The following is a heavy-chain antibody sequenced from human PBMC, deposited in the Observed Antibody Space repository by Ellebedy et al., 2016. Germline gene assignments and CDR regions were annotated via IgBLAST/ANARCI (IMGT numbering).Heavy chain of an antibody. CDR1: GFTFSSYS. J-gene: IGHJ4*02. CDR3: ARDHYYDSSGYYFPYPN. CDR2: ISSSSSTI. V-gene: IGHV3-48*04. D-gene: IGHD3-22*01. Sequence: GESLKISCAASGFTFSSYSMNWVRQAPGKGLEWVSYISSSSSTIYYADSVKGRFTISRDNAKNSLYLQMNSLRAEDTAVYYCARDHYYDSSGYYFPYPNWGQGTLVTVSS.